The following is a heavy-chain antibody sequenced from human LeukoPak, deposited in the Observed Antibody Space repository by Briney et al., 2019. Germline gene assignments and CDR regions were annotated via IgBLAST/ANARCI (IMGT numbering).Heavy chain of an antibody. CDR3: ARMYDRSGYYYPFDY. D-gene: IGHD3-22*01. V-gene: IGHV4-39*07. CDR1: GDSISSSNYY. J-gene: IGHJ4*02. Sequence: SETLSLTCIVSGDSISSSNYYWGWIRQPPGKGLEWIGNIHYGGSKYYNPSLKSRVTISVDTSKNQFSLKLSSVTAADTAVYYCARMYDRSGYYYPFDYWGQGTLVTVSS. CDR2: IHYGGSK.